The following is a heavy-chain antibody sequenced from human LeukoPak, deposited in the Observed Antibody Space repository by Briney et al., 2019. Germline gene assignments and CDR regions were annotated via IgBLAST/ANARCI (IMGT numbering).Heavy chain of an antibody. CDR2: IYWNDDK. CDR1: GFSLSTSGVG. V-gene: IGHV2-5*01. Sequence: SGPTLVKPTQTLTLTCTFSGFSLSTSGVGVGWIRQPPEKALEWLALIYWNDDKRYSPSLKRRLTITEESSKKQMVLTMTKMDPVDTATYYCAHRPVVPHYDFWSGYYSGHNWFDPWGQGTLVTVSS. CDR3: AHRPVVPHYDFWSGYYSGHNWFDP. D-gene: IGHD3-3*01. J-gene: IGHJ5*02.